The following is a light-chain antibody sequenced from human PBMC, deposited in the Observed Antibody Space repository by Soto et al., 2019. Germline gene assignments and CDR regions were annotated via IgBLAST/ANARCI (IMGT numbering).Light chain of an antibody. CDR1: QSVSSSY. V-gene: IGKV3-20*01. Sequence: ENVLTQSPGTLSLSPGERATLSCRASQSVSSSYLAWYQQKPGQAPRLLIYGASSRATGIPDRFSGSGSETDLPLTISRLEPEDVGVYYCQQYGSSSWAFGKGTKVEIK. CDR2: GAS. J-gene: IGKJ1*01. CDR3: QQYGSSSWA.